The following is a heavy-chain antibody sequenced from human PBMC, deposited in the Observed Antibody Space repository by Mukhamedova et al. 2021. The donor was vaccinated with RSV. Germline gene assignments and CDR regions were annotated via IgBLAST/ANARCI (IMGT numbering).Heavy chain of an antibody. CDR3: ARQQIQLWLRDAFDI. CDR2: IYPGDSDT. J-gene: IGHJ3*02. Sequence: GIIYPGDSDTRYSPSFQGQVTISADKSISTAYLQWSSLKASDTAMYYCARQQIQLWLRDAFDIWGQGIMVTVSS. D-gene: IGHD5-18*01. V-gene: IGHV5-51*01.